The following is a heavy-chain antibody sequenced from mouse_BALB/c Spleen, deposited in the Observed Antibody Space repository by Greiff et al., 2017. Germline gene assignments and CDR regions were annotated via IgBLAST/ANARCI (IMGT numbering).Heavy chain of an antibody. V-gene: IGHV5-6-5*01. J-gene: IGHJ3*01. CDR3: AREAWFAY. CDR2: ISSGGST. CDR1: GFTFSSYA. Sequence: EVQLVESGGGLVKPGGSLKLSCAASGFTFSSYAMSWVRQTPEKRLEWVASISSGGSTYYPDSVKGRFTISRDNARNILYLQMSSLRSEDTAMYYCAREAWFAYWGQGTLVTVSA.